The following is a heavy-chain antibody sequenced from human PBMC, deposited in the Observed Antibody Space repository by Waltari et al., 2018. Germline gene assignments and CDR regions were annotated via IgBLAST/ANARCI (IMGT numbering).Heavy chain of an antibody. CDR1: GASISSYY. CDR3: ARGTWVWPFDY. J-gene: IGHJ4*02. Sequence: QVQLQESGPGLVKPSETLSLTCTVSGASISSYYWSWIRQPRGKGLEWIGYSYYSGSTNYNPSLKSRVPISVDTSKNQFSLKLSSVTAAATAVYYCARGTWVWPFDYWGQGTLVTVSS. CDR2: SYYSGST. V-gene: IGHV4-59*01. D-gene: IGHD3-10*01.